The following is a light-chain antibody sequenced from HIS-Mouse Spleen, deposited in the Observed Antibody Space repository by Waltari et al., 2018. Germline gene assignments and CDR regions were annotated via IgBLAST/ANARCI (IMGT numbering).Light chain of an antibody. CDR2: EDS. CDR3: YSTDSSGNHRV. Sequence: SYELTQPPSVSVSPGQTARITCSGDALPKKYAYWYQQKSGQAPVLVIYEDSQRPSGIPGRLSGASSGTMATLTISGAQVEDEADYYCYSTDSSGNHRVFGGGTKLTVL. V-gene: IGLV3-10*01. CDR1: ALPKKY. J-gene: IGLJ2*01.